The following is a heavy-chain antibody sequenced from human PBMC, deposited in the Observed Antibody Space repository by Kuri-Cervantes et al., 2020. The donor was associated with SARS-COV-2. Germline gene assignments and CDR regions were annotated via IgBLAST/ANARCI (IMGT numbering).Heavy chain of an antibody. J-gene: IGHJ4*02. CDR3: TRVFSTLLPAQIEF. CDR1: FTFDDYT. CDR2: ISGSRRYI. V-gene: IGHV3-21*03. D-gene: IGHD2-2*01. Sequence: FTFDDYTMHWVRQAPGKGLEWVSSISGSRRYIYYADSVKGRFTISRDNAKNSLYLQMNSLRTEDTAVYYCTRVFSTLLPAQIEFWGQGTLVTVSS.